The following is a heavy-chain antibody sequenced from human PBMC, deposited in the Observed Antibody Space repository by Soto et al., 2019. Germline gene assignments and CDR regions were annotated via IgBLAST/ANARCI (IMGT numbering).Heavy chain of an antibody. J-gene: IGHJ4*02. D-gene: IGHD2-15*01. Sequence: QVQLVQSGAEVNKPGSSVKVSCKASGGTFSSYAISWVRQAPGQGLEWMGGIIPIFGTANYAQKFQGRVTITADKSTSPAYMELSSLRSEDTAVYYCARVVVVVVNGVVRRMGFDYWGQGTLVTVSS. V-gene: IGHV1-69*06. CDR3: ARVVVVVVNGVVRRMGFDY. CDR1: GGTFSSYA. CDR2: IIPIFGTA.